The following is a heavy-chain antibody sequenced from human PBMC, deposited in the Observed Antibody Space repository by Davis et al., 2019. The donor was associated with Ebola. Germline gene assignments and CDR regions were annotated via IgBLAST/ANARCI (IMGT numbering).Heavy chain of an antibody. V-gene: IGHV1-18*01. D-gene: IGHD3-10*01. CDR2: ISAYNGNT. J-gene: IGHJ5*02. CDR1: GYTFTSYG. Sequence: ASVKVSCKASGYTFTSYGINWVRQAPGQGLEWMGWISAYNGNTNYAQKLQGRVTMTTDTSTSTAYMELRSLRSDETAVYYCARGITMVRALDWFDPWGQGTLVTVSS. CDR3: ARGITMVRALDWFDP.